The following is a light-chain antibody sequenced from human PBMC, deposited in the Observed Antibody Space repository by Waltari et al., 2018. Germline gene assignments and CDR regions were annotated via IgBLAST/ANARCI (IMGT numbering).Light chain of an antibody. CDR3: QHYVRLPAT. Sequence: EIVFTQSPAPLPFSPGERATPSCRASQSVSRSLTWYQQKPGQAPSLLIYDASSRATGIPDRFSGSGSGTDFSLTISRLQPEDFAVYYCQHYVRLPATFGQGTKVEIK. CDR1: QSVSRS. V-gene: IGKV3-20*01. CDR2: DAS. J-gene: IGKJ1*01.